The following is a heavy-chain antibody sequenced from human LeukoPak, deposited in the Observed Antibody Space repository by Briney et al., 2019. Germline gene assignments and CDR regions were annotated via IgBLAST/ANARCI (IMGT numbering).Heavy chain of an antibody. CDR2: ISGGGDNT. CDR3: AKALGDWFCFDY. J-gene: IGHJ4*02. Sequence: GGSLRPSCAASGFIFSSYAMTWVRQAPGKGLEWVSTISGGGDNTYYADSVKGRFTISRDNSKNTLYLQMNSLGVEDTAVYYCAKALGDWFCFDYWGPGSLVTVSS. CDR1: GFIFSSYA. D-gene: IGHD3-9*01. V-gene: IGHV3-23*01.